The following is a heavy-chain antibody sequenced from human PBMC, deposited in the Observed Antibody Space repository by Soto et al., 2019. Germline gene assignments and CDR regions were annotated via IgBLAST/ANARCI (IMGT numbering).Heavy chain of an antibody. J-gene: IGHJ4*02. CDR1: GFTFSSYA. CDR3: AKERLQLRYFDWSRPAPFFDY. D-gene: IGHD3-9*01. Sequence: GGSLRLSCAASGFTFSSYAMSWVRQAPGKGLEWVSAISGSGGSTYYADSVKGRFTISRDNSKNTLYLQMNSLRAEDTAVYYCAKERLQLRYFDWSRPAPFFDYWGQGTLVTVSS. CDR2: ISGSGGST. V-gene: IGHV3-23*01.